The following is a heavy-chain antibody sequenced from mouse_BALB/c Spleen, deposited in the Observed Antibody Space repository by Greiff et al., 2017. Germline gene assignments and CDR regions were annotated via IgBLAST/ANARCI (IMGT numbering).Heavy chain of an antibody. CDR2: SRNKANDYTT. D-gene: IGHD2-2*01. J-gene: IGHJ3*01. Sequence: EVKLVESGGGLVQPGGSLRLSCATSGFTFSDFYMEWVRQPPGQRLEWIAASRNKANDYTTEYSASVKGRFIVSRDTSQSILYLQMNALRAEDTAIYYCARDAYGYFPFAYWGQGTLVTVSA. V-gene: IGHV7-1*02. CDR1: GFTFSDFY. CDR3: ARDAYGYFPFAY.